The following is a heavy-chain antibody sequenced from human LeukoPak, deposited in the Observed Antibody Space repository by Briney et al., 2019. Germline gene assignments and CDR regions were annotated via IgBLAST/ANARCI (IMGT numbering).Heavy chain of an antibody. CDR1: GFSLSTSGMG. D-gene: IGHD6-13*01. CDR2: IYWDDDK. J-gene: IGHJ4*02. Sequence: SGPTLVKPTQTLTLTCPFSGFSLSTSGMGVGWIRQPPGEALEWLALIYWDDDKRYSPSLKSRLTIAKDTSETRVVLTMTNMDPVDTATYFCVHSSRYASGRHYFDYWGQGTLVTVSS. CDR3: VHSSRYASGRHYFDY. V-gene: IGHV2-5*02.